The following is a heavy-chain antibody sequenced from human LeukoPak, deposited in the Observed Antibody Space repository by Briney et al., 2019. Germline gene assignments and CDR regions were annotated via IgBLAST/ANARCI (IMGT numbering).Heavy chain of an antibody. J-gene: IGHJ4*02. Sequence: GRSLRLSCTVSGFPSTDYVIHWVRQAPGKGLEWVAVTSADESIKSYSDSVRGRFTTSRDNLKNILYLQMDSLGLEDTAVYFCARDPFLGGPDFLDYWGRGTLVTVSS. V-gene: IGHV3-30*03. CDR3: ARDPFLGGPDFLDY. CDR1: GFPSTDYV. D-gene: IGHD1-26*01. CDR2: TSADESIK.